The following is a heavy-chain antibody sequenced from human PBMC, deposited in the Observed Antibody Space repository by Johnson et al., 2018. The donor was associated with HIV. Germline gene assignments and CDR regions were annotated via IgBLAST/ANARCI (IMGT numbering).Heavy chain of an antibody. CDR3: AGLSGAFDI. V-gene: IGHV3-64*01. CDR2: ISSNGGST. Sequence: VQLVESGGGLVQPGGSLRLSCAASGFTFSSYAMHWVRQAPGKGLEYVSGISSNGGSTYYAKSVKGRFTISRENSKNTLYLQMRSLRVEDMAGYYCAGLSGAFDIWGQGTMVTVSS. D-gene: IGHD3-3*01. CDR1: GFTFSSYA. J-gene: IGHJ3*02.